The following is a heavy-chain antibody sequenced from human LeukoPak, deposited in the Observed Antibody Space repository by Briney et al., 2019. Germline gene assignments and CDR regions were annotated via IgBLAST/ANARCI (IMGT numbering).Heavy chain of an antibody. V-gene: IGHV4-4*02. CDR2: IYHSGST. D-gene: IGHD1-14*01. CDR3: ARRTKYYYYMDV. J-gene: IGHJ6*03. Sequence: PSGTLSLTCAVSGGSISSSNWWSWVRQPPGKGLEWIGEIYHSGSTNYNPSLKSRVTISVDTSKNQFSLKLSSVTAADTAVYYCARRTKYYYYMDVWGKGTTVTISS. CDR1: GGSISSSNW.